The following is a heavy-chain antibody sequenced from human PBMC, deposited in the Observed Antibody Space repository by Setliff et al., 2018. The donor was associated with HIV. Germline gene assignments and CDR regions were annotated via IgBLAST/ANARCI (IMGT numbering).Heavy chain of an antibody. CDR2: IYYSSRNT. CDR3: ARRGVGATHRFFNY. V-gene: IGHV4-39*07. CDR1: DDSISRSSYY. Sequence: SETLSLTCTVTDDSISRSSYYWAWIRQSPGKGLEWIGSIYYSSRNTYYNPSLKSRVTISLDTSKSQFSLKLNSVTAADTAIYFCARRGVGATHRFFNYWGQGTLVTVSS. J-gene: IGHJ4*02. D-gene: IGHD1-26*01.